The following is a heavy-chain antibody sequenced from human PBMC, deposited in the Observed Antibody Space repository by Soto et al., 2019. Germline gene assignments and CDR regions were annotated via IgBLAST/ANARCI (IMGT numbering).Heavy chain of an antibody. Sequence: SETLSLTCAVYGGSFSGYYWSWIRQPPGKGLEWIGEINHSGSTNYNPSLKSRVTISVDTSKNQFSLKLSSVTAADTAVYYCARGRGYCSGGSCRRMDVWGQGTTVTVSS. CDR3: ARGRGYCSGGSCRRMDV. CDR2: INHSGST. J-gene: IGHJ6*02. V-gene: IGHV4-34*01. CDR1: GGSFSGYY. D-gene: IGHD2-15*01.